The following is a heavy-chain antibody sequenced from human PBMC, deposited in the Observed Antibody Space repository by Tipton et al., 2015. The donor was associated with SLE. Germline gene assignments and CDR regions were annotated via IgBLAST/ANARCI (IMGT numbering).Heavy chain of an antibody. D-gene: IGHD6-6*01. V-gene: IGHV4-31*03. J-gene: IGHJ4*02. Sequence: TLSLTCTVSGGSISSGGYYWSWIRQHPGKGLEWIGYIYYSGSTYYNPSLKSRVTISVDTSKNQFSLKLSPVTAADTAVYYCARDPAARRGMDVWGQGTLVTVSS. CDR1: GGSISSGGYY. CDR2: IYYSGST. CDR3: ARDPAARRGMDV.